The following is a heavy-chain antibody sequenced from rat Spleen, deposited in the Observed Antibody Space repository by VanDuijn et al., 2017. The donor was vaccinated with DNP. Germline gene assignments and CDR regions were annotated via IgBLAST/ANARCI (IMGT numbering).Heavy chain of an antibody. D-gene: IGHD1-2*01. CDR3: ARPISHFSSNTPFNWFAY. V-gene: IGHV1-43*01. CDR1: GYTFTSHY. J-gene: IGHJ3*01. CDR2: INTGSGGT. Sequence: QVQLQQSGAELAKPGSSVKISCKTSGYTFTSHYISWIKQTTGQGLEYIGYINTGSGGTNYNEKFKGKATMTVDISSSTAFMQISSLTPDDSAVYYFARPISHFSSNTPFNWFAYWGQGTLVTVSS.